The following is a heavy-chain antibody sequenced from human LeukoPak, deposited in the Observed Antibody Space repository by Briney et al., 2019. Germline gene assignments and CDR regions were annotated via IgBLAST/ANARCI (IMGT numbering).Heavy chain of an antibody. J-gene: IGHJ6*02. V-gene: IGHV1-69*04. CDR1: GGTFSSSA. CDR3: AKDQGLTAPPPYGLDV. CDR2: IIPVLNIT. Sequence: SVKVSCTTSGGTFSSSAITWVRQAPGQGLEWMGRIIPVLNITTYAQKLQGRVTITADTSSGTVYMDLSSLRSEETAVYYCAKDQGLTAPPPYGLDVWGQGTTVIVSS. D-gene: IGHD5-18*01.